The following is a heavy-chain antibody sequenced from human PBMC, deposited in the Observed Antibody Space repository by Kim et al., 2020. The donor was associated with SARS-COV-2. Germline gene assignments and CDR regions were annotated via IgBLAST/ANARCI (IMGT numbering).Heavy chain of an antibody. CDR2: INSGGGT. V-gene: IGHV3-66*01. D-gene: IGHD1-1*01. CDR1: GFTVSSNY. CDR3: AREDPATDGYNYS. Sequence: GGSLRLSCAASGFTVSSNYMNWVRQAPGKGLEWVSVINSGGGTEYADSVRGRFTISRDNSKNTVYLQMNILRAEDTAVYYCAREDPATDGYNYSWGQGTLVTVSS. J-gene: IGHJ4*02.